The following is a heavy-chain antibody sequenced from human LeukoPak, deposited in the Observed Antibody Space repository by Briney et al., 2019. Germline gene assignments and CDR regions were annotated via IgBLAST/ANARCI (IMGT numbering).Heavy chain of an antibody. CDR1: GGSISTSYYY. Sequence: PSETLSLTCSVSGGSISTSYYYWGWIRQTPGKGLEWIGSVFYSGTKYYNPSLRSRASISGVMSKNQFSLNLTSVTAADTGFYYCARHPSSLALSSFDYWGQGTLVTVSS. J-gene: IGHJ4*02. V-gene: IGHV4-39*01. D-gene: IGHD6-6*01. CDR2: VFYSGTK. CDR3: ARHPSSLALSSFDY.